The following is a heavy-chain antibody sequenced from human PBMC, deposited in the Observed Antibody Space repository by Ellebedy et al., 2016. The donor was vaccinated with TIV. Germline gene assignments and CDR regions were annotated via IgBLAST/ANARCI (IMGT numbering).Heavy chain of an antibody. D-gene: IGHD1-14*01. CDR1: GFTVSSNC. J-gene: IGHJ4*02. Sequence: ESLKISCAASGFTVSSNCVSWVRQAPGKGLEWIGSIYSSGTTYYNPSLKSRVTISIDTAKNQISLKLTSVTAADTAVYNCTGRVALDYWGQGTLVTVPS. CDR2: IYSSGTT. CDR3: TGRVALDY. V-gene: IGHV4-38-2*01.